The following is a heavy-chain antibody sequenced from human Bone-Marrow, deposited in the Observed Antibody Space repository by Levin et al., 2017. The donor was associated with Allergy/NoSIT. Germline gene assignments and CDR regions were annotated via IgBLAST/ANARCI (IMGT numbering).Heavy chain of an antibody. D-gene: IGHD2-2*01. CDR1: GGSIASSDHR. CDR3: AIYNCRSNDGPCWFVP. V-gene: IGHV4-30-4*01. J-gene: IGHJ5*02. Sequence: MASETLSLTCTVSGGSIASSDHRWTWIRQAPGTGLEWIGYIHYSGTTDYNPSLRSRVSMSIGTSKKDFSLNLSSATAADTAVYYCAIYNCRSNDGPCWFVPWGQGALVTVSS. CDR2: IHYSGTT.